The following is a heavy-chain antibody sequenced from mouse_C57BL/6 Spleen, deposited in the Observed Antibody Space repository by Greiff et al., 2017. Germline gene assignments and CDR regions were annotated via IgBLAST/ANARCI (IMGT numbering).Heavy chain of an antibody. CDR1: GYSITSGYY. J-gene: IGHJ3*01. V-gene: IGHV3-6*01. CDR2: ISYDGSN. Sequence: VQLKESGPGLVKPSQSLSLTCSVTGYSITSGYYWNWIRQFPGNKLEWMGYISYDGSNNYNPSLKNRISITRDTSKNQFFLKLNYVTTEDTATYYGAREETYGPFAYWGKGTLVTVSA. D-gene: IGHD1-1*02. CDR3: AREETYGPFAY.